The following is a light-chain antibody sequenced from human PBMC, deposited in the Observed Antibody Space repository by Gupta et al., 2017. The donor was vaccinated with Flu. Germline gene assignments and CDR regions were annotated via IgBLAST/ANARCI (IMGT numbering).Light chain of an antibody. V-gene: IGKV2-30*01. CDR2: QVS. CDR1: EVLVYSDGNTD. Sequence: DVVMTQYTLSLSVPLRQPAAISCRSSEVLVYSDGNTDLHWFHQRPGQSPRRLIYQVSYRDSGVPDRFSGSGSGTAFTLKISRVEAEDVGIYFCMQAARWPLAFGQGTTVEIK. CDR3: MQAARWPLA. J-gene: IGKJ1*01.